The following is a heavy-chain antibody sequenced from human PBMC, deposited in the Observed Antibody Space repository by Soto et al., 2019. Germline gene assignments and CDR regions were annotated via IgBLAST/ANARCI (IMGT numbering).Heavy chain of an antibody. CDR1: GGSFSGYY. CDR2: INHSGST. J-gene: IGHJ4*02. CDR3: ARDVVVYMVRGVMVYYFDY. Sequence: QVQLQQWGAGLLKPSETLSLTCAVYGGSFSGYYWSWIRQPPGKGLEWIGEINHSGSTNYNPSLKSRVTISVDTSKNQFSLKLSSVTAADTAVYYCARDVVVYMVRGVMVYYFDYWGQGTLVTVSS. V-gene: IGHV4-34*01. D-gene: IGHD3-10*01.